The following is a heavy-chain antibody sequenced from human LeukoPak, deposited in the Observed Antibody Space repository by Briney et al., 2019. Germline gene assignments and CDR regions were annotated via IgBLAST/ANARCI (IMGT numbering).Heavy chain of an antibody. CDR3: ANAGQTLDIAVAGTAAY. D-gene: IGHD6-19*01. V-gene: IGHV3-23*01. CDR1: GFTFSNYA. J-gene: IGHJ4*02. Sequence: PGGSLRLSCAASGFTFSNYAVSWVRQAPGKGLEWVSAISAGGSSTYYADSVKGRFTISRDNSKNTLYLQMNSLRAEDTAVYYCANAGQTLDIAVAGTAAYWGQGTLVTVSS. CDR2: ISAGGSST.